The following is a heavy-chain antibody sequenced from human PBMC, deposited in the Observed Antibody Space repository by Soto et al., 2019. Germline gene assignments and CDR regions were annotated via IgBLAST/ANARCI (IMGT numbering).Heavy chain of an antibody. CDR2: IKSKTDGGTT. J-gene: IGHJ6*02. CDR3: TTIAVAGGNYYYYGMDV. D-gene: IGHD6-19*01. CDR1: GFTFSNAW. V-gene: IGHV3-15*07. Sequence: GGSLRLSCAASGFTFSNAWMNWVRQAPGKGLEWVGRIKSKTDGGTTDYAAPVKGRFTISRDDSKNTLYLQMNSLKTEDTAVYYCTTIAVAGGNYYYYGMDVWGQGTTVTVSS.